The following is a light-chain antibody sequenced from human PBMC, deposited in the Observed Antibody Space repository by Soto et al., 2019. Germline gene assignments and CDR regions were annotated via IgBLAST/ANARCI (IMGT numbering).Light chain of an antibody. CDR2: RNN. J-gene: IGLJ2*01. CDR3: AAWDDSLSAPV. V-gene: IGLV1-47*01. Sequence: QSVLTQPPSASGTPGQRVTISCSGSSSNIGNNLVYWYQQLPGTAPKLLIFRNNQRPSGVPDRLSGSKSGTSASLAISGLRSEDEADYYCAAWDDSLSAPVFGGGTQLTVL. CDR1: SSNIGNNL.